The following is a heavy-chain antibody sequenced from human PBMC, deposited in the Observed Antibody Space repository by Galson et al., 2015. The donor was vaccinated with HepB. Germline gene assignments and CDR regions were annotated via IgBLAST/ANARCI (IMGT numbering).Heavy chain of an antibody. J-gene: IGHJ6*03. CDR3: ATAGFDLTPGVGAPRHMDV. V-gene: IGHV1-24*01. Sequence: SVKVSCKVSGYTLTELSMHWVRQAPGKGLEWMGGFDPEDGETIYAQKFQGRVTMTEDTSTDTAYMELGSLRSEDTAVYYCATAGFDLTPGVGAPRHMDVWGKGTTVTVSS. CDR2: FDPEDGET. CDR1: GYTLTELS. D-gene: IGHD4-23*01.